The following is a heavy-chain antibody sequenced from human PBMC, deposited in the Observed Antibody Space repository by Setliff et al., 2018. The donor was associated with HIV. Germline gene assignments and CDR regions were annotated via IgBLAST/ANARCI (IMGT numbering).Heavy chain of an antibody. CDR1: GYTFTSYD. CDR3: ALASIVSTARWNH. D-gene: IGHD1-26*01. J-gene: IGHJ5*02. Sequence: GASVKVSCKASGYTFTSYDITWMRQAPGQGLEWMGWISVYNGNTNYSQKFQTRVTMTADTSTTTAYMELRSLTSDDTAVYYCALASIVSTARWNHWGRGTLVTVSS. V-gene: IGHV1-18*01. CDR2: ISVYNGNT.